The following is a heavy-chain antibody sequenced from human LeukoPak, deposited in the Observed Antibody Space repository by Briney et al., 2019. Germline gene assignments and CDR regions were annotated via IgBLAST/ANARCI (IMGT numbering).Heavy chain of an antibody. V-gene: IGHV3-48*03. D-gene: IGHD4-17*01. J-gene: IGHJ4*01. CDR3: ARGRGDDYGDYVDY. CDR2: ISSSGSTI. CDR1: GFTFSSYE. Sequence: QPGGSLRLSCAASGFTFSSYEMNWVRQAPGKGLEWVSYISSSGSTIYYADSVKGRFTISRDNAKNSLYLQMNSLRAEDTAVYYCARGRGDDYGDYVDYWGQGTLVTVSS.